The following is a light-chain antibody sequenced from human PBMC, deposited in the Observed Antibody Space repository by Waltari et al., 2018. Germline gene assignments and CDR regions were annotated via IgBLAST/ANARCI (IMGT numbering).Light chain of an antibody. J-gene: IGLJ3*02. CDR3: AAWDDSLNAVV. Sequence: QSVVTQPPSASGTPGQWVTISCSGSSSNIGSNTVNWYQQLPGTAPKLLVYSDNQRPSGVPYRFSGSKSGTSASLAISGLQSEDEAGYYCAAWDDSLNAVVFGGGTKLTVL. CDR2: SDN. V-gene: IGLV1-44*01. CDR1: SSNIGSNT.